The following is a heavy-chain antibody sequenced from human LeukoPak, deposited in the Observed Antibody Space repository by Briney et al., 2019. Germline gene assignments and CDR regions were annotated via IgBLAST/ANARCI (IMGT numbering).Heavy chain of an antibody. CDR3: ARPAAVWDCSSTSCYTPLDY. V-gene: IGHV1-69*05. J-gene: IGHJ4*02. D-gene: IGHD2-2*02. CDR1: GGTFSSYA. CDR2: IIPIFGTA. Sequence: GSSVKVSCKASGGTFSSYAISWVRQAPGQGLEWMGGIIPIFGTANYAQKFQGRVTITTDESTSTAYMELSSLRSEDTAVYYCARPAAVWDCSSTSCYTPLDYWGQGTLVTGSS.